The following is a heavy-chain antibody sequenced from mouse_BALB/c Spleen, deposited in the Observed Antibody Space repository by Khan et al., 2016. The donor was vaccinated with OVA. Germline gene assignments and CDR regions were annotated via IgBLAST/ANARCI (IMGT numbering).Heavy chain of an antibody. CDR1: GFSLSRFT. V-gene: IGHV2-6-4*01. Sequence: QVQLKESGPGLVAPSQSLSITCTVSGFSLSRFTVHWVRRPPGKGLEWLGMIWGDGSTDYNSALKSRLNINKDDSKSQVFLTMRSLQIVDTAMYYCARNSALTYALDYWGQGTSVTVSS. CDR3: ARNSALTYALDY. J-gene: IGHJ4*01. CDR2: IWGDGST. D-gene: IGHD1-2*01.